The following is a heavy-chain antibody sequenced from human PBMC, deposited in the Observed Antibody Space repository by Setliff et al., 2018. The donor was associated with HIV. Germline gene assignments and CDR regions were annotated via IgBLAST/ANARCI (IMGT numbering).Heavy chain of an antibody. CDR2: IYTSGRT. CDR1: GGSISSYY. Sequence: PSETLSLTCTVSGGSISSYYWSWIRQPPGKGLEWIGYIYTSGRTNYNPSLKSRVSISVDTSENQFSLKLTSVTAADTAVYYCARDRSVPGTYRYFDYWGQGTLVTVSS. V-gene: IGHV4-59*01. J-gene: IGHJ4*02. CDR3: ARDRSVPGTYRYFDY. D-gene: IGHD2-2*01.